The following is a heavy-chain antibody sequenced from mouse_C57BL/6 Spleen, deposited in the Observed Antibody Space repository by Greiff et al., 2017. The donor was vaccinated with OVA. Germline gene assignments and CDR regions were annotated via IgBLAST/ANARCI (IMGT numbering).Heavy chain of an antibody. J-gene: IGHJ4*01. D-gene: IGHD4-1*02. CDR1: GYAFSSSW. V-gene: IGHV1-82*01. CDR2: IYPGDGDT. CDR3: ARQLGRRDYYAMDY. Sequence: VQRVESGPELVKPGASVKISCKASGYAFSSSWMNWVKQRPGKGLEWIGRIYPGDGDTNYNGKFKGKATLTADKSSSTAYMQLSSLTSEDSAVYFCARQLGRRDYYAMDYWGQGTSVTVSS.